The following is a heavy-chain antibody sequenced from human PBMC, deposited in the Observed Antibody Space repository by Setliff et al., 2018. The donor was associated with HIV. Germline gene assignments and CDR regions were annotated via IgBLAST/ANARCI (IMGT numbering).Heavy chain of an antibody. Sequence: TLSLTCTVSGDSITGSHYYWGWIRQPPGKGLEWIASIHYSGSTYDSPSVRSRVAIFVDTSKNQFSLRLNSVTATDAAMYYCSRSGIGYGGDSNTFDIWGQGTLLTVSS. J-gene: IGHJ3*02. CDR3: SRSGIGYGGDSNTFDI. CDR1: GDSITGSHYY. CDR2: IHYSGST. V-gene: IGHV4-39*01. D-gene: IGHD2-21*02.